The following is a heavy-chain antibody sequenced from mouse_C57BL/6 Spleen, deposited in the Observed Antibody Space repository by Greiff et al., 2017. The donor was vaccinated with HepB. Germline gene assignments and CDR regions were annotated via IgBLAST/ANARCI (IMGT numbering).Heavy chain of an antibody. CDR2: ISYDGSN. J-gene: IGHJ1*03. Sequence: EVKVEESGPGLVKPSQSLSLTCSVTGYSITSGYYWNWIRQFPGNKLEWMGYISYDGSNNYNPSLKNRISITRDTSKNQFFLKLNSVTTEDTATYYCANTMITTRYFDVWGTGTTVTVSS. CDR1: GYSITSGYY. V-gene: IGHV3-6*01. CDR3: ANTMITTRYFDV. D-gene: IGHD2-4*01.